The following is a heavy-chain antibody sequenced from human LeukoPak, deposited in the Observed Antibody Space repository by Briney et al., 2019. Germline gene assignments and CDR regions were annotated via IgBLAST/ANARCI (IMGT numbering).Heavy chain of an antibody. D-gene: IGHD3-16*01. CDR2: ISSSSSYI. CDR1: GFTFSNFG. Sequence: PGRSVRLSCAASGFTFSNFGLNWVRQAPGKRLEWVSSISSSSSYIYYTDSVKGRFTISRDNAKNSLYLQMNSLRAEDTAVYYCASSRLERSGELWENWFDPWGQGALVPVSS. V-gene: IGHV3-21*01. J-gene: IGHJ5*02. CDR3: ASSRLERSGELWENWFDP.